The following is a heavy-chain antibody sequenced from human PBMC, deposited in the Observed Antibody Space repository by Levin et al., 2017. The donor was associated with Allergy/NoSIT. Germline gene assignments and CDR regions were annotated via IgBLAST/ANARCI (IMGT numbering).Heavy chain of an antibody. D-gene: IGHD6-13*01. V-gene: IGHV3-33*01. CDR3: ARDSQGSWYVRNFDY. CDR2: IWYDGSNK. J-gene: IGHJ4*02. CDR1: GFTFSSYG. Sequence: GGSLRLSCAASGFTFSSYGMHWVRQAPGKGLEWVAVIWYDGSNKYYADSVKGRFTISRDNSKNTLYLQMNSLRAEDTAVYYCARDSQGSWYVRNFDYWGQGTLVTVSS.